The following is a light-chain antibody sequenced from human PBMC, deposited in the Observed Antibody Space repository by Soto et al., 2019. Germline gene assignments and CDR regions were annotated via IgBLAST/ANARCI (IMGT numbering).Light chain of an antibody. Sequence: SYELTQPPSVSVSPGHTARITCSGAALPKKYVYWYQQKAGQAPVLVIYDDSKRPSGSPERFSGSSSGTLATLTISGAQVEDEADYYCYSTDSSGDHRVFGGGTKLTVL. CDR2: DDS. J-gene: IGLJ2*01. V-gene: IGLV3-10*01. CDR3: YSTDSSGDHRV. CDR1: ALPKKY.